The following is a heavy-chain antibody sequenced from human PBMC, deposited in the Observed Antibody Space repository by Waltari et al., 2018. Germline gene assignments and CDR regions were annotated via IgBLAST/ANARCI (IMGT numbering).Heavy chain of an antibody. J-gene: IGHJ4*02. CDR1: GFTLSSYG. CDR2: ITRSSRDI. Sequence: EVQLVESGGGLVKPGGSLRLSCAASGFTLSSYGMNWVRQAPGKGVEWDSSITRSSRDIYYADSVKGRFTISRDNAKNSLYLQMNSLRAEDTAVYYCARDRWEQAIDYWGQGTLVTVSS. CDR3: ARDRWEQAIDY. D-gene: IGHD1-26*01. V-gene: IGHV3-21*01.